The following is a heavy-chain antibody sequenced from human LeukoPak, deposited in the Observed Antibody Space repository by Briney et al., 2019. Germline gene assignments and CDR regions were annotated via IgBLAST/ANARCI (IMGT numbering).Heavy chain of an antibody. Sequence: SETLSLTCTVSGGSISSYYWSWIRQPPGKGLEWIGYIYYSGSTNYNPSLKSRVTISVDTSKNQFSLKLSSVTAADTAVYYCARWLQSGPSDYWGQGTLVTVSS. V-gene: IGHV4-59*01. D-gene: IGHD5-24*01. CDR2: IYYSGST. CDR3: ARWLQSGPSDY. CDR1: GGSISSYY. J-gene: IGHJ4*02.